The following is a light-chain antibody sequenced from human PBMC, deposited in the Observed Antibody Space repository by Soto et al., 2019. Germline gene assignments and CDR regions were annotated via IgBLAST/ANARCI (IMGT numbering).Light chain of an antibody. CDR1: SGHSSYI. V-gene: IGLV4-60*02. Sequence: QSVLTQSSSASASLGSSVKLTCTLSSGHSSYIIAWPQQQPGKAPRYLMKLEGSGSYNKGSAVPDRFSGSSSGADRYLTISNLKFEDEADYYCETWDSNIHWVFGGGTKVTVL. J-gene: IGLJ3*02. CDR2: LEGSGSY. CDR3: ETWDSNIHWV.